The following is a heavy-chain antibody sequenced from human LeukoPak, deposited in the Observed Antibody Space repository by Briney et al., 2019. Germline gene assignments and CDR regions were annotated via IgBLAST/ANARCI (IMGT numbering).Heavy chain of an antibody. Sequence: ASVKVSCKASGYIFIDYFVHWVRQAPGQGLEWMGWINPKSGGANYAQNFQGRVSMTRDTSISAAYLEVSGLRSDDTAVYYCARALRTDILTTDYWGQGTLVTVSS. CDR2: INPKSGGA. CDR1: GYIFIDYF. D-gene: IGHD3-9*01. J-gene: IGHJ4*02. V-gene: IGHV1-2*02. CDR3: ARALRTDILTTDY.